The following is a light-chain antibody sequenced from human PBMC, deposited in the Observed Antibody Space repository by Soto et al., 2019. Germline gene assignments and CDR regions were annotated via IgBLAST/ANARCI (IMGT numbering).Light chain of an antibody. V-gene: IGLV2-8*01. CDR2: EVS. CDR1: SSDVGGYNY. CDR3: SSYSGTNYHYV. J-gene: IGLJ1*01. Sequence: QSVLTQPPSASGSFGQSVTIPCTGTSSDVGGYNYVSWYQQHPGKAPKLMIYEVSERPSGVPDRFSGSKSGNTASLTVSGLQADDEADYCSSYSGTNYHYVFGTGTKVTVL.